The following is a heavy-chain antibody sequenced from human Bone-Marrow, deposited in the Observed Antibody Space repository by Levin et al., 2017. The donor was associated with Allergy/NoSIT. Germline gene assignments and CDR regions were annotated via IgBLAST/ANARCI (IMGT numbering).Heavy chain of an antibody. CDR2: ISDSGSSA. Sequence: PGGSLRLSCAASGFTFSTFAINWVRQAPGKGLEWVSTISDSGSSAYYADSVKGRFTISRDNSKNTLYLQMNSLRAEDTALYYCASWLMNPFDYWGQGTLVTVSS. CDR3: ASWLMNPFDY. CDR1: GFTFSTFA. D-gene: IGHD5-24*01. J-gene: IGHJ4*02. V-gene: IGHV3-23*01.